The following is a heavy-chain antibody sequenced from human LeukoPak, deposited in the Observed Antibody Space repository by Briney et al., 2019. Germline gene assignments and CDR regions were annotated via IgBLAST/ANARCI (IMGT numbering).Heavy chain of an antibody. D-gene: IGHD4-17*01. CDR3: ARYGDYGIYAFDI. CDR2: INHSGST. J-gene: IGHJ3*02. Sequence: SETLSLTCAVYGGSFSGYYWSWIRQPPGKGLEWIGEINHSGSTNYNPSLKSRVTISVDTSKNQFSLKLSSVTAADTAVYYCARYGDYGIYAFDIWGQGTMVTVSS. V-gene: IGHV4-34*01. CDR1: GGSFSGYY.